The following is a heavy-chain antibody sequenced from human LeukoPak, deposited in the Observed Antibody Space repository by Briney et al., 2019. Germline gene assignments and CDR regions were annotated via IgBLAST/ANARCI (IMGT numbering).Heavy chain of an antibody. CDR1: GGTFSSYA. D-gene: IGHD3-9*01. V-gene: IGHV1-69*05. Sequence: SVKVSCKASGGTFSSYAISWVRQAPGQGLEWMGRIIPIFGTANCAQKFQGRVTITTDESTSTAYMELSSLRSEDTAVYCCARGPMTGYYKLLDYWGQGTLVTVSS. CDR3: ARGPMTGYYKLLDY. J-gene: IGHJ4*02. CDR2: IIPIFGTA.